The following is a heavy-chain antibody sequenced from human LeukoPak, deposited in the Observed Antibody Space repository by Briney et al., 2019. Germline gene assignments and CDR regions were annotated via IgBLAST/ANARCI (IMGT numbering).Heavy chain of an antibody. CDR1: GFTFSDYY. Sequence: PGGPLRLSCAASGFTFSDYYMSWIRQAPGKGLEWVSYISSSGSTIYYADSVKGRFTISRDNAKNSLYLQMNSLRAEDTAVYYCAFQRGGEYYYYGMDVWGQGTTVTVSS. J-gene: IGHJ6*02. V-gene: IGHV3-11*01. CDR2: ISSSGSTI. CDR3: AFQRGGEYYYYGMDV. D-gene: IGHD2-21*01.